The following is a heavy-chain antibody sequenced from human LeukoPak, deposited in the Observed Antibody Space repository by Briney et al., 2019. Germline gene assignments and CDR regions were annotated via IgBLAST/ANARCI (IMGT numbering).Heavy chain of an antibody. V-gene: IGHV1-18*01. CDR2: ISAYNGNT. CDR3: ASGGSYDSSGFNYFDY. Sequence: ASVKVSCKASGYTFTSYGISWVRQAPGQGLEWMGWISAYNGNTNYAQKLQGRVTMTTDTSTSTAYMELSSLRSEDTAVYYCASGGSYDSSGFNYFDYWGQGTLVTVSS. D-gene: IGHD3-22*01. J-gene: IGHJ4*02. CDR1: GYTFTSYG.